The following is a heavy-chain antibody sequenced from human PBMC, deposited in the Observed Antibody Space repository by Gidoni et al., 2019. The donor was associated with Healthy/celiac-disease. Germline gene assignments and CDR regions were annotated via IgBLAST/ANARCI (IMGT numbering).Heavy chain of an antibody. CDR2: IYSPGRGTV. CDR3: ATEDYGDYINYYAFYGMNI. Sequence: QVQLQESGPGLVQPSETLSLPCSVSGGSTSTFYLNWIRQPAGKGLEWIGRIYSPGRGTVHQNPSLASRVALSVDPSTKQFSLKVPSVTAADTAVYYCATEDYGDYINYYAFYGMNIWGQGTAVTVSS. D-gene: IGHD4-17*01. V-gene: IGHV4-4*07. CDR1: GGSTSTFY. J-gene: IGHJ6*02.